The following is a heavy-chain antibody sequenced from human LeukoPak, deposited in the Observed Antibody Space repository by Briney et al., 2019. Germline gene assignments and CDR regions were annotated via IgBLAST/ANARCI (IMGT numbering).Heavy chain of an antibody. D-gene: IGHD5-12*01. Sequence: SETLSLTCAVYGGSFSGYYWSWIRPPPGTGLGWSGEINHSGSTNYNPSLKSRVTISVDTSKNQFSLKLSSVAAADTAVYYCARVHGYSGYPVDYWGQGTLVTVSS. J-gene: IGHJ4*02. V-gene: IGHV4-34*01. CDR1: GGSFSGYY. CDR3: ARVHGYSGYPVDY. CDR2: INHSGST.